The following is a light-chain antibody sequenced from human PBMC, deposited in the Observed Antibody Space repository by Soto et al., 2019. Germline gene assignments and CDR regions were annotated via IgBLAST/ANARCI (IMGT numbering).Light chain of an antibody. Sequence: SYELTQPPSVSVAAGQTARITCGGNNIGSRSVHWYQQKPGQAPVLVVYDDADRPSGIPERFSGSNSGNTATLTISRVEAGDEADYYCQVYDGSIDHNYHKYVFGTGTKVTVL. J-gene: IGLJ1*01. CDR1: NIGSRS. CDR2: DDA. V-gene: IGLV3-21*02. CDR3: QVYDGSIDHNYHKYV.